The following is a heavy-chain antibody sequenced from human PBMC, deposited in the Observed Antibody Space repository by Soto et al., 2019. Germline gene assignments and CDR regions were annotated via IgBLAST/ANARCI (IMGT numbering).Heavy chain of an antibody. V-gene: IGHV3-23*01. CDR3: AAYNTSRHAAFDI. CDR2: LSSSGGGI. D-gene: IGHD1-20*01. J-gene: IGHJ3*02. CDR1: GFTLTSYA. Sequence: PGGSLRLSGAASGFTLTSYAVNWVRQPPGKGLEWVSALSSSGGGIYYADSAKGRFTILGDSAGSALLLRMDSLRAEDTAVYFCAAYNTSRHAAFDIWGLGTLVTVS.